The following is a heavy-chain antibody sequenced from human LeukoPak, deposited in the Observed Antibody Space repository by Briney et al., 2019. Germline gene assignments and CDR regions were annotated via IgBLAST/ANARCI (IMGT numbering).Heavy chain of an antibody. CDR1: GFTSGDYA. J-gene: IGHJ4*02. Sequence: QAGGSLRLSCTASGFTSGDYAMSWFRQAPGKGLEWVGFIRSKAYGGTTEYAASVKGRFTISRDDSKSIAYLQMNSLKTEDTAVYYCTRGGSSGYYLLPYWGQGTLVTVSS. V-gene: IGHV3-49*03. D-gene: IGHD3-22*01. CDR3: TRGGSSGYYLLPY. CDR2: IRSKAYGGTT.